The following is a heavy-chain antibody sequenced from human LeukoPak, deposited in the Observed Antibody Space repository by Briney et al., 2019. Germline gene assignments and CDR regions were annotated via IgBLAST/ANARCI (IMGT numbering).Heavy chain of an antibody. CDR2: IIPILGIA. J-gene: IGHJ3*02. CDR3: ARIPNYDILTGYYMNAFDI. CDR1: GGTFSSYA. Sequence: SVKVSCKASGGTFSSYAISWVRQAPGQGLEWMGRIIPILGIANYAQKFQGRVTITADKSTSTAYMELSSLRSEDTAVYYCARIPNYDILTGYYMNAFDIWSQGTMVTVSS. D-gene: IGHD3-9*01. V-gene: IGHV1-69*04.